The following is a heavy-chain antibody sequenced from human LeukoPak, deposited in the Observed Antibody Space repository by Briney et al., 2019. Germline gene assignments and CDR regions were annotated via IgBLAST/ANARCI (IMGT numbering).Heavy chain of an antibody. Sequence: GGSLRLSCAASGFTFSSYSMNWVRQAPGKGLEWVSSISSSSSYMYYADSVKGRFTISRDNAKNSLYLQMNSLRAEDTAVYYCARAFLVTRSLRGQGTLVTVSS. D-gene: IGHD2-21*02. J-gene: IGHJ4*02. CDR1: GFTFSSYS. V-gene: IGHV3-21*01. CDR3: ARAFLVTRSL. CDR2: ISSSSSYM.